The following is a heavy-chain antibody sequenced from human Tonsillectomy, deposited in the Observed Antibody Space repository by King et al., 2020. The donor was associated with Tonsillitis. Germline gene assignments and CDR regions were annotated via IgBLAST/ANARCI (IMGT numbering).Heavy chain of an antibody. J-gene: IGHJ4*02. CDR3: ATEYGDFPDY. CDR2: LSSSSSTK. Sequence: VQLVESGGALVQPGGSLRLSCAASGFTFSTYSMNWVRQAPGKGLEWVSYLSSSSSTKYYADSVKGRFTISRDNAKNSLYLQMNSLRDEDTAVYYCATEYGDFPDYWGQGTLVTVSS. V-gene: IGHV3-48*02. D-gene: IGHD4-17*01. CDR1: GFTFSTYS.